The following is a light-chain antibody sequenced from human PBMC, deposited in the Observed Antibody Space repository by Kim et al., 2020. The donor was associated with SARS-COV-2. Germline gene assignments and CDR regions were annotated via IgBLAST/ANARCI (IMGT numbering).Light chain of an antibody. J-gene: IGLJ2*01. CDR3: ASWDDSMNGVL. Sequence: GQRVPIPCSGTSSEGGRNTVNRYQKLPKTAHKLITYGNNPRPSGVPARFSGSESGPSAYLAISGLQSEDEADYDCASWDDSMNGVLFGGGTQLTVL. CDR1: SSEGGRNT. CDR2: GNN. V-gene: IGLV1-44*01.